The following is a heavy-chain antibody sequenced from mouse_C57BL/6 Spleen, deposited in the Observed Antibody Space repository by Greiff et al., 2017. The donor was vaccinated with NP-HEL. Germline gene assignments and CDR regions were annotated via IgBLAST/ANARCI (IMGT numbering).Heavy chain of an antibody. CDR2: TSSGSSTI. CDR1: GFTFSDYG. D-gene: IGHD1-3*01. CDR3: ARGTKDFDY. J-gene: IGHJ2*01. Sequence: EVKLVESGGGLVKPGGSLKLSCAASGFTFSDYGMHWVRQAPEKGLEWVAYTSSGSSTIYYADTVKGRVPISIDHAKNTLFLQMTSWRSEDTAMYYCARGTKDFDYWGQGTTLTVSS. V-gene: IGHV5-17*01.